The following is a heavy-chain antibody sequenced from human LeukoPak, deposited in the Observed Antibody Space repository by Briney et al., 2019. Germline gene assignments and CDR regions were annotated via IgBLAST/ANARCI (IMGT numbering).Heavy chain of an antibody. Sequence: GGSLRLSCAASGFTFSSYAMHWVRQAPGKGLEWVAVISYDGSNKYYADSVKGRFTISRDNSKNTLYLQMNSLRAEDTAVYYCARDPPPYCSGGSCYLYWGQGTLVTVSS. CDR1: GFTFSSYA. J-gene: IGHJ4*02. V-gene: IGHV3-30-3*01. CDR2: ISYDGSNK. D-gene: IGHD2-15*01. CDR3: ARDPPPYCSGGSCYLY.